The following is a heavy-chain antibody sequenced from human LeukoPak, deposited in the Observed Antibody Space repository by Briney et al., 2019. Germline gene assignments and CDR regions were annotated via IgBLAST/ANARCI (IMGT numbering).Heavy chain of an antibody. CDR2: INPNSGGT. V-gene: IGHV1-2*06. D-gene: IGHD6-6*01. Sequence: ASVKVSCKASGYTFTGYYMHWVRQAPGQGLEWMGRINPNSGGTNYAQKFQGRVTMTRDTSISTACMELSRLRSDDTAVYYCARVVAARNWYFDLWGRGTLVTVSS. J-gene: IGHJ2*01. CDR1: GYTFTGYY. CDR3: ARVVAARNWYFDL.